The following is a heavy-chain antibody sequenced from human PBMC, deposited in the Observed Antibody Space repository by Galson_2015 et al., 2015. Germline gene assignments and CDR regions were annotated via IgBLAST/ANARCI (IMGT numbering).Heavy chain of an antibody. CDR1: AFAFSIYE. J-gene: IGHJ6*03. D-gene: IGHD6-13*01. V-gene: IGHV3-48*03. CDR3: AKATVAAGSSWYMDA. Sequence: SLRLSCAASAFAFSIYEMNWLRQAPGKGLEWVSYITSTGDTTYHADSVKGRFTVSRDNAKNSLFLQMHSLRAEDTALYYCAKATVAAGSSWYMDAWGKGTTVTVSS. CDR2: ITSTGDTT.